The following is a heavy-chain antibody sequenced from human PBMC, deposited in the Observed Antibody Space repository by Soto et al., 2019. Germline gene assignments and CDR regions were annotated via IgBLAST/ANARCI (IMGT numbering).Heavy chain of an antibody. CDR2: ISAYNGNT. J-gene: IGHJ1*01. D-gene: IGHD2-21*01. CDR3: ARGFPRAVYGGGVGYSRGNFQH. CDR1: GYTFTSYG. V-gene: IGHV1-18*01. Sequence: GASVKVSCKASGYTFTSYGISWVRQAPGQGLEWMGWISAYNGNTNYAQKLQGRVTMTTDTSTSTAYMELRSLRSDDTAVYYGARGFPRAVYGGGVGYSRGNFQHWGQGTVITVSS.